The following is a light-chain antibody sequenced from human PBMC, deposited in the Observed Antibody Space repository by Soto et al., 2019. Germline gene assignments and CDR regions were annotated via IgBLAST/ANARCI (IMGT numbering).Light chain of an antibody. J-gene: IGLJ2*01. CDR3: AAWDDSLNGVL. CDR2: SHD. CDR1: SSNIGSHT. Sequence: QSAVTQPPSASGTPGERVTISCSGSSSNIGSHTVNWYQQFPGTAPKLLIYSHDQRPSGVPDRFSGSKSGTSASLAISGLQSEDEADYYCAAWDDSLNGVLFGGGTKLTVL. V-gene: IGLV1-44*01.